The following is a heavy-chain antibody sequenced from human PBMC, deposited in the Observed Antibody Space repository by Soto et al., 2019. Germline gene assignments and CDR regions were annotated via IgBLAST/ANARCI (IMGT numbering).Heavy chain of an antibody. CDR3: ATLTGFGELLPYGMDV. V-gene: IGHV4-34*01. J-gene: IGHJ6*02. Sequence: SETLSLTCAVYGGSFSGYYWSWIRQPPGKGLEWIGEINHSGSTNYNPSLKSRVTISVDTSKNQFSLKLSSVTAADTAVYYCATLTGFGELLPYGMDVWGQGTTVTVSS. CDR1: GGSFSGYY. D-gene: IGHD3-10*01. CDR2: INHSGST.